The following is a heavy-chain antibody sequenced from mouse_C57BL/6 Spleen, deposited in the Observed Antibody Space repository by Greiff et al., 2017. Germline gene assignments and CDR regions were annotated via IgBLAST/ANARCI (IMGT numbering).Heavy chain of an antibody. CDR2: INSDGGST. J-gene: IGHJ4*01. D-gene: IGHD3-1*01. V-gene: IGHV5-2*01. CDR3: ARHGGSGYMDY. Sequence: EVKLMESGGGLVQPGESLKLSCESNEYEFPSHDMSWVRKTPEKRLELVAAINSDGGSTYYPDTMERRFIIAKDNTKKTQYLQMSSLRSEDTALYYGARHGGSGYMDYWGQGTSVTVSS. CDR1: EYEFPSHD.